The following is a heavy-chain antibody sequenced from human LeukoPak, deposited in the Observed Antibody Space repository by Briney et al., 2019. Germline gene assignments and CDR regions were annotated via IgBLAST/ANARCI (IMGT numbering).Heavy chain of an antibody. Sequence: SETLSLTCTVSGGSISSYYWSWIRQPPGKGLEWIGDIYHTGSTTYSPSLKSRVTISVDTSKQQFSLSLTSVTAADTAVYYCARVGYPTQRRVLSAVSIPTAGAFDVWGQGTLVTVSS. V-gene: IGHV4-59*12. CDR2: IYHTGST. CDR1: GGSISSYY. D-gene: IGHD2-21*01. CDR3: ARVGYPTQRRVLSAVSIPTAGAFDV. J-gene: IGHJ3*01.